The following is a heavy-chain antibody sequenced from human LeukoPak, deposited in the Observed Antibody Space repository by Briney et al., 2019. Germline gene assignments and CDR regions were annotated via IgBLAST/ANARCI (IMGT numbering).Heavy chain of an antibody. CDR2: ISYDGSNK. V-gene: IGHV3-30-3*01. CDR3: ARETGSAVGSTDFDY. Sequence: GGSLRLSCAASGFTFSSYAIHWVRQAPGKGLEWVAVISYDGSNKYYADSVKGRFTISRDNSKDTLYLQMNSLRAEDTAVYYCARETGSAVGSTDFDYWGQGTLVTVSS. J-gene: IGHJ4*02. D-gene: IGHD4-17*01. CDR1: GFTFSSYA.